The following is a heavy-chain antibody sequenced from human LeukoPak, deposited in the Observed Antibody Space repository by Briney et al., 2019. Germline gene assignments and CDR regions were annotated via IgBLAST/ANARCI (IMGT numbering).Heavy chain of an antibody. CDR1: GYSFISYW. V-gene: IGHV5-51*01. Sequence: GESLKISCKGSGYSFISYWIGWVRQVPGKGLEWVGIISPDDSDTTYSPSFQGQVTISADKSITTAYLQWSSLKASDTAIYYCATDTMRGKDYWGQGTLVIVSS. CDR3: ATDTMRGKDY. J-gene: IGHJ4*02. D-gene: IGHD3-10*01. CDR2: ISPDDSDT.